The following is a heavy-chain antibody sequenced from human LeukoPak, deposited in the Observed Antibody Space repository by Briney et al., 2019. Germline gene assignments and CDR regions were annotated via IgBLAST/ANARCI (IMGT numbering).Heavy chain of an antibody. CDR2: ISAYNGNT. V-gene: IGHV1-18*01. Sequence: ASVKVSCKASGYTFTSYGISWVRQAPGQGLEWMGWISAYNGNTNYAQKLQGRVTMTTDTSTSTAYMELRSLRSDDTAVYYCAKTSGSVLRYFDWNLDAFDIWGQGTMVTVSS. CDR3: AKTSGSVLRYFDWNLDAFDI. CDR1: GYTFTSYG. J-gene: IGHJ3*02. D-gene: IGHD3-9*01.